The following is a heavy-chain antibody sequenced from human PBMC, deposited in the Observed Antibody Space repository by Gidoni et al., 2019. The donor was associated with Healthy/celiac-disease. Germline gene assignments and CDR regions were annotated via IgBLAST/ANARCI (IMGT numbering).Heavy chain of an antibody. J-gene: IGHJ6*02. D-gene: IGHD2-15*01. CDR3: ASVGRDDHYYYGMDV. CDR2: INPSGGST. V-gene: IGHV1-46*01. Sequence: QVQLVQSGAEVKKPGASVKVSCKASGYTFTRYYMHWVRQAPGQGLEWMGIINPSGGSTSYAQKFQGRVTMTRDTSTSTVYMELSSLRSEDTAVYYCASVGRDDHYYYGMDVWGQGTTVTVSS. CDR1: GYTFTRYY.